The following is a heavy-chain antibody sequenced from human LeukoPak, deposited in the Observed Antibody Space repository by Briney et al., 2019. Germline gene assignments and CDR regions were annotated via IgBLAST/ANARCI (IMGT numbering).Heavy chain of an antibody. V-gene: IGHV3-30*03. CDR1: GFTFSSYG. J-gene: IGHJ4*02. D-gene: IGHD3-10*01. CDR2: ISYDGSNT. CDR3: ARVMNTYYYGSGSYYNVGFGY. Sequence: PGGSLRLSCAASGFTFSSYGMHWVRQAPGKGLEWVTVISYDGSNTYYADSVKGRFTISRDNSKNTLYLQMNSLRAEDTAVYYCARVMNTYYYGSGSYYNVGFGYWGQGTLVTVSS.